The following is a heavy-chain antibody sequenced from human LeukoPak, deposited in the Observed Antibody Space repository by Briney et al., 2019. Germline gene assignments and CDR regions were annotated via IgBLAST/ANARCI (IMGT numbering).Heavy chain of an antibody. D-gene: IGHD3-10*01. CDR3: ARGWFGELWGLDP. CDR1: GYTFTSYD. V-gene: IGHV1-8*01. CDR2: MNPNSGYT. J-gene: IGHJ5*02. Sequence: ASVKVSCKASGYTFTSYDINWVRQAPGQGLEWMGWMNPNSGYTGFAQKFQGRVSMTRNTSISTAYMELSSLRSEDTAVYYCARGWFGELWGLDPWGQGTLVTVSS.